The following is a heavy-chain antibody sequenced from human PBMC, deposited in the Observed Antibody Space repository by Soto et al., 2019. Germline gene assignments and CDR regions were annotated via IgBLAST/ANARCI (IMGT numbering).Heavy chain of an antibody. CDR3: ASSSLYGMDV. CDR2: IYYRVNT. Sequence: PSETVSRTCSVSGGSVRSGXYYWRCIRQPPGKGLECIGNIYYRVNTYDNPSLKSRLIISIDTSKNQFSLKVGSVTAADKAVYYCASSSLYGMDVWGQGTTVPVSS. CDR1: GGSVRSGXYY. J-gene: IGHJ6*01. V-gene: IGHV4-30-4*01.